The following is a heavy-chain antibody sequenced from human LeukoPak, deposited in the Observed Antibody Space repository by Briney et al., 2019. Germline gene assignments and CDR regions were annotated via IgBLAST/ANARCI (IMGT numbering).Heavy chain of an antibody. J-gene: IGHJ5*02. V-gene: IGHV1-8*01. D-gene: IGHD2-2*01. CDR1: GYTFTSYD. Sequence: ASVKVSCKASGYTFTSYDINWVRQATGQGLEWMGWMNPNSGNTGYAQKFQGRVTMTRNTSISTAYMELSSLRSEDTAVYYCARADCSSTSCSNWFDPWSQGTLVTVSS. CDR2: MNPNSGNT. CDR3: ARADCSSTSCSNWFDP.